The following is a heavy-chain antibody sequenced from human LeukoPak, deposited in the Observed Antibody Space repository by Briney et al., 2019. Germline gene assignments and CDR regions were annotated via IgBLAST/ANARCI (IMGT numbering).Heavy chain of an antibody. Sequence: IPSETLSLTCTVSGGSISSYYWSWLRQPPGKGLEWIGYIYYSGSTNYNPSIKSRVTISVVTSNNQFSLKLSSVTAADTAVYYCARRPYGSGSDHDYWGEGTLVTVSS. D-gene: IGHD3-10*01. CDR2: IYYSGST. CDR1: GGSISSYY. J-gene: IGHJ4*02. V-gene: IGHV4-59*08. CDR3: ARRPYGSGSDHDY.